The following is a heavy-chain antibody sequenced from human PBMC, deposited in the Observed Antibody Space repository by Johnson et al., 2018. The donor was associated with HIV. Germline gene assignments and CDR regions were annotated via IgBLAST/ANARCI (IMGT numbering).Heavy chain of an antibody. D-gene: IGHD5-18*01. CDR3: ARGPVDTAMGNDAFDI. CDR1: GYTFSNYW. CDR2: INQDGSER. J-gene: IGHJ3*02. V-gene: IGHV3-7*02. Sequence: EMQLVESGGGLVQPGGSLRLSCVVSGYTFSNYWMSWVRQAPGKGLEWVANINQDGSERYYVDSVKGRFTISRDNAKNLVYLQMNSLRAEDTAVYYCARGPVDTAMGNDAFDIWGQGTMVTVFS.